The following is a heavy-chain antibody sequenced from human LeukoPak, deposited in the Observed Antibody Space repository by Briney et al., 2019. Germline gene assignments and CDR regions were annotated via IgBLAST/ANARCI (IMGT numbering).Heavy chain of an antibody. J-gene: IGHJ4*02. D-gene: IGHD3-22*01. CDR1: GGSFSGYY. CDR2: INHSGST. CDR3: ARVTDSSGYYDY. V-gene: IGHV4-34*01. Sequence: KPSETLSLTCALYGGSFSGYYWSWIRQPPGKGLEWIREINHSGSTNYSPSLKSRVTISVDTSKNQFSLKLSSVTAADTAVYYCARVTDSSGYYDYWGQGTLVTVSS.